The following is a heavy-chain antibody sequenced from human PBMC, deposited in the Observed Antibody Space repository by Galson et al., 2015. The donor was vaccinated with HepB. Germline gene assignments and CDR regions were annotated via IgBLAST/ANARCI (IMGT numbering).Heavy chain of an antibody. CDR3: ARAFSTPSWYAGVGFDY. CDR2: ISGSGTI. D-gene: IGHD6-13*01. CDR1: GFTFTNFA. Sequence: SLRLSCAASGFTFTNFAMNWVRQAPGKGLEWVSYISGSGTIYYADSVKGRLTISRDNAKNSLFLQMNSLRDEDTAVYYCARAFSTPSWYAGVGFDYWGQGTLVTVS. J-gene: IGHJ4*02. V-gene: IGHV3-48*02.